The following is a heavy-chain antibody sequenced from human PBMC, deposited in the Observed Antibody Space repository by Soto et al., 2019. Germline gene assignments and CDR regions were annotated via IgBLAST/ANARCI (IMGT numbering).Heavy chain of an antibody. J-gene: IGHJ6*02. CDR3: ARAMPYDTYYYYGMDV. CDR2: IYPDDSDT. CDR1: GYSFFNSW. V-gene: IGHV5-51*01. D-gene: IGHD3-16*01. Sequence: GESLKISCQASGYSFFNSWIGWVRQMPGKGLEWMGIIYPDDSDTRYSPSFEGQVTISADKSSNTAYLQWSSLKASDTAIYYCARAMPYDTYYYYGMDVWGQGTKVTVSS.